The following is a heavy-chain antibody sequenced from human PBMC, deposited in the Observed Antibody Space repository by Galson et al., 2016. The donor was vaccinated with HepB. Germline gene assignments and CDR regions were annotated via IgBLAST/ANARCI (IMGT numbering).Heavy chain of an antibody. CDR3: AREGSRAARGTTFWYFDR. J-gene: IGHJ2*01. CDR2: IYGSGSP. V-gene: IGHV4-59*01. Sequence: SETLSLTCTVSGGSISNYYWTWIRQAPGKGLEWIGYIYGSGSPSYNPSLKSRVAISIDMSKRQVSLKVTSVTATDTAVYFCAREGSRAARGTTFWYFDRWGRVALVTVSS. D-gene: IGHD6-13*01. CDR1: GGSISNYY.